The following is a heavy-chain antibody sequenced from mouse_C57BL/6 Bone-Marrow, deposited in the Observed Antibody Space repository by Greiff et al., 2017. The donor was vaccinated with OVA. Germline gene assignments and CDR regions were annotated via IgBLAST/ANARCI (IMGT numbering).Heavy chain of an antibody. CDR3: SRSKGNRR. D-gene: IGHD2-1*01. J-gene: IGHJ2*01. CDR1: GYTFTSYW. V-gene: IGHV1-55*01. CDR2: IYPGSGST. Sequence: VQLQQPGAELVKPGASVKMSCKASGYTFTSYWITWVKQRPGQGLEWIGDIYPGSGSTNYNEKFKSKATLTVDTSSNTAYIQLSSLTSEDSAVYYCSRSKGNRRWGQGTTLTVSS.